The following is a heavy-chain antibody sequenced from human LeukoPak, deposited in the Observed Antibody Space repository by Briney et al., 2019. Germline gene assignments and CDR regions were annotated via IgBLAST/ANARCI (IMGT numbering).Heavy chain of an antibody. Sequence: GGSLRLSCAASGFTFSSYAMSCVRQAPGKGLEWVSAISGSGGSTYYADSVKGRFAISRDNSKNTLYLQMNSLRAEDTAVYYCAKEVRVVRGGFDYWGQGALVTVSS. V-gene: IGHV3-23*01. D-gene: IGHD3-10*01. CDR2: ISGSGGST. CDR1: GFTFSSYA. J-gene: IGHJ4*02. CDR3: AKEVRVVRGGFDY.